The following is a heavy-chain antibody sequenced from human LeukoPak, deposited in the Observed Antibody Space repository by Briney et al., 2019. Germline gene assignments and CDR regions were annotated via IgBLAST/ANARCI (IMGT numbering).Heavy chain of an antibody. CDR3: ARDSAPGYSSDWYRLGSFDY. V-gene: IGHV3-21*06. CDR2: ISSTRSYV. Sequence: PGGSLRLSCAASGFTFSSHSMNWVRQAPGKGLEWVSSISSTRSYVFYADSVKGRFTVSRDNAKNSLYLELDSLRAEDTAVYYCARDSAPGYSSDWYRLGSFDYWSQGTLVTVSS. CDR1: GFTFSSHS. D-gene: IGHD6-19*01. J-gene: IGHJ4*02.